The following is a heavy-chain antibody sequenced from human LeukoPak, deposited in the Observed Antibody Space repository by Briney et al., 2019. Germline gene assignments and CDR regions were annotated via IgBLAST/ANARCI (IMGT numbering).Heavy chain of an antibody. CDR2: IYYSGST. Sequence: KPSETLSLTCTVSGGSIRSSSYDWGWIRQPPEKGLEWIGSIYYSGSTFYNPSLKSRVTIFMDTSKNQFSLKLSSVTAADTAVFFCARNGGGGYIDYWGQGTLVTVSS. CDR3: ARNGGGGYIDY. D-gene: IGHD3-22*01. V-gene: IGHV4-39*01. J-gene: IGHJ4*02. CDR1: GGSIRSSSYD.